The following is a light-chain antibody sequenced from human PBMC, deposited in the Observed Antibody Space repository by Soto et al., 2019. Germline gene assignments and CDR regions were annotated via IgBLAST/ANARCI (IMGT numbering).Light chain of an antibody. CDR3: QQRGNWPLT. Sequence: EIVLTQSPATLSLSPGERATLSCRASQSVSSYLAWYQQKPGQAPRLLIYDASKRATGFPARFSGSGSGTDFTLTISRLEPEDFVVYYCQQRGNWPLTFGGGTKVEI. CDR1: QSVSSY. CDR2: DAS. J-gene: IGKJ4*01. V-gene: IGKV3-11*01.